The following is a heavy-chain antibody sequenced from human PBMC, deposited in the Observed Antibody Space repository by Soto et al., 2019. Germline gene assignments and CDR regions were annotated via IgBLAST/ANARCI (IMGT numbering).Heavy chain of an antibody. CDR3: ARVFGVYSLPFAS. V-gene: IGHV1-18*04. J-gene: IGHJ4*02. CDR2: FSPYNGNI. Sequence: ASVKVSCKASGYPFTSYGISWVRQAPGQGLEWMGYFSPYNGNINYAQKLQGRVTMTTDTSTSTAYMELRSLRSDDTAVYYCARVFGVYSLPFASWGQGPLVPVSS. CDR1: GYPFTSYG. D-gene: IGHD3-3*01.